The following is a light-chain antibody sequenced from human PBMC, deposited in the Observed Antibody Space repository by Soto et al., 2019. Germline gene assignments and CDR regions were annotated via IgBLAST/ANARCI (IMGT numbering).Light chain of an antibody. V-gene: IGKV4-1*01. CDR1: QSVLSSSNSKNY. J-gene: IGKJ3*01. Sequence: DIVMTQSPDSLAVSLGERATINCKPSQSVLSSSNSKNYLAWYQQKPGQSPKLLIYWASTRESGVPDRFSGSGSGTDFTLTISTLQAEDVAVYYCQQYYSTPFTFGPGTKVDIK. CDR3: QQYYSTPFT. CDR2: WAS.